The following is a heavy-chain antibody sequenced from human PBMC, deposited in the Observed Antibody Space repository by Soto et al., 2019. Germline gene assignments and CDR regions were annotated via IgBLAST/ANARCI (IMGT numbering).Heavy chain of an antibody. V-gene: IGHV4-39*01. J-gene: IGHJ4*02. CDR2: IYYSGST. CDR1: GGSISSSSYY. CDR3: ARLTYYDILTGSYYFDY. Sequence: SETLSLTCAVSGGSISSSSYYWFWIRHPPGKGLEWIGSIYYSGSTYYNPSLKSRVTISVDTSKNQFSLKLSSVTAADTAVYYCARLTYYDILTGSYYFDYWGQGTLVTVSS. D-gene: IGHD3-9*01.